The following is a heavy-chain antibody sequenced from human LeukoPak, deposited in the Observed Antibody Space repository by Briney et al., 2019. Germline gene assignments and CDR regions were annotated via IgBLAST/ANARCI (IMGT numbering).Heavy chain of an antibody. V-gene: IGHV3-33*01. Sequence: GGSLRLSCAASGFTFSSYGMHWVRQAPGKGLEWVAVIWYDGSNKYYADSEKGRFTISRDNSKNTLYLQMNSLRAEDTAVYYCARDLYYDSSGPLVFDYWGQGTLVTVS. J-gene: IGHJ4*02. CDR1: GFTFSSYG. D-gene: IGHD3-22*01. CDR2: IWYDGSNK. CDR3: ARDLYYDSSGPLVFDY.